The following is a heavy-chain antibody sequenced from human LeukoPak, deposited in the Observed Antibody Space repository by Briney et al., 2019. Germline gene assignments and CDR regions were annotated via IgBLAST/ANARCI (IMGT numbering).Heavy chain of an antibody. CDR1: GFTFSSYW. V-gene: IGHV3-74*01. CDR3: ARVATYYDSSGYNSGYFDY. D-gene: IGHD3-22*01. Sequence: GGSLRLSCAASGFTFSSYWMHWVRQAPGKGLVWVSRINSDGSSTSYADSVKGRFAISRDNAKNTLYLQMNSLRAEDTAVYYCARVATYYDSSGYNSGYFDYWGQGTLVTVSS. J-gene: IGHJ4*02. CDR2: INSDGSST.